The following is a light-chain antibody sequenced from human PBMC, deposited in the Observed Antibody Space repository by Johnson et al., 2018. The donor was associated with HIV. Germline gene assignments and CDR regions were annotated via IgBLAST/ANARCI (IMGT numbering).Light chain of an antibody. Sequence: QSVLTQPPSVSAAPGQKVTISCSGSSSNIGNNYVSWYQQLPGTAPKLLIYDHNKRPSGIPDRFSGSKSGTSATLGITVLQTGDEADYYCGTWDSSLSAYVFGTGTKVTVL. V-gene: IGLV1-51*01. CDR1: SSNIGNNY. J-gene: IGLJ1*01. CDR2: DHN. CDR3: GTWDSSLSAYV.